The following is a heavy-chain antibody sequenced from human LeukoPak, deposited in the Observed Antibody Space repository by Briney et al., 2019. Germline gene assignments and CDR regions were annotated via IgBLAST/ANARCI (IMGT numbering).Heavy chain of an antibody. Sequence: PGESLRLSCAASGFTFSDYAMSWVRQAPGQGLEWLSGLTIAGDSTYYASSVKGRCTITRDNSRNTLFLQLNSLRAEDTAVYFCVKSSCRPTSCASDHWGQGTLVTVSP. V-gene: IGHV3-23*01. CDR2: LTIAGDST. D-gene: IGHD2-2*01. J-gene: IGHJ4*02. CDR1: GFTFSDYA. CDR3: VKSSCRPTSCASDH.